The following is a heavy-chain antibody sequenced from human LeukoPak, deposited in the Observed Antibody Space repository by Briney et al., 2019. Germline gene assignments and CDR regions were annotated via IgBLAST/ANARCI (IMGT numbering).Heavy chain of an antibody. D-gene: IGHD1-26*01. Sequence: SETLSLTCTVSGGSVSSSRYYWGWIRQPPGKGLEWIGSVYYSGSTYCNPSLKSRLTISVDTSKNQFSLKLSSVTAADTAIYYCARHDKWELLPFGYWGQGTLVTVSS. V-gene: IGHV4-39*01. CDR1: GGSVSSSRYY. CDR3: ARHDKWELLPFGY. CDR2: VYYSGST. J-gene: IGHJ4*02.